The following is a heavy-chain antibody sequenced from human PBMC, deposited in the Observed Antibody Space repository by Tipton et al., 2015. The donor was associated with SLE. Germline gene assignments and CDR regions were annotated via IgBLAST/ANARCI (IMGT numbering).Heavy chain of an antibody. V-gene: IGHV4-59*08. CDR1: GGSISSNY. CDR2: ISNGGGT. J-gene: IGHJ5*01. Sequence: TLSLTCSVSGGSISSNYWIWIRQPPGKGLDWIGYISNGGGTNYNPSLKSRVTISVDTSKNQFSLKLSSVIAADTAVYYCARSPAQTHFDSWGQGTLVTVSS. CDR3: ARSPAQTHFDS.